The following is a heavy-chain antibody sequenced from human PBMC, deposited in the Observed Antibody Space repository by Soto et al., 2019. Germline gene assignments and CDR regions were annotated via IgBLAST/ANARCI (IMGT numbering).Heavy chain of an antibody. J-gene: IGHJ6*02. CDR2: VSYEGNNK. CDR1: GFNFNNYN. CDR3: ARAGSTTCQPSSCHYYGMDV. V-gene: IGHV3-30*03. Sequence: QVQLVESGGGVVQPGRSLRLSCAASGFNFNNYNLHWVRQAPGKGLEWVAVVSYEGNNKYYGDTVKGRFTISKDESKTTVYLQMTKLRSEDTAKYYCARAGSTTCQPSSCHYYGMDVWGLGTTVTVSS. D-gene: IGHD2-2*01.